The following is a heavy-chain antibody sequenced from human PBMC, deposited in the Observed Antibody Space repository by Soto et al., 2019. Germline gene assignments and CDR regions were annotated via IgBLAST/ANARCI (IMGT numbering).Heavy chain of an antibody. CDR1: GGSFSGYY. Sequence: SETLSLTCAVYGGSFSGYYWDWIRQPPGKGLEWIGEINHRGSTNYNPSLKSRVTISVDTSKNQFSLKLSSVTAADTAVYYCARPTYYYDSSGPPAYWGQGTLVTVSS. V-gene: IGHV4-34*01. J-gene: IGHJ4*02. D-gene: IGHD3-22*01. CDR2: INHRGST. CDR3: ARPTYYYDSSGPPAY.